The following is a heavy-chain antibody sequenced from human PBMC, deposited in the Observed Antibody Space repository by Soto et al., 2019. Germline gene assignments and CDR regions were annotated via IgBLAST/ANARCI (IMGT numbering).Heavy chain of an antibody. CDR2: VVPIFGTS. J-gene: IGHJ4*02. Sequence: QVHLLQSAAEVKKPGSSVRVSCTTSGGTFGRNTIAWIRQAPEQGLEWMGHVVPIFGTSNYAQKFRGRLTITADESTTTAYMELSSLTSEDTAVYYCARDLNWAIDYWGQGSLVSVS. D-gene: IGHD3-16*01. V-gene: IGHV1-69*01. CDR3: ARDLNWAIDY. CDR1: GGTFGRNT.